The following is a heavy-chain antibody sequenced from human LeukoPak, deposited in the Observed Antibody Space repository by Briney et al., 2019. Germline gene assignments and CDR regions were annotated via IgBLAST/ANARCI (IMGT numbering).Heavy chain of an antibody. CDR1: GGSIRSYY. Sequence: PSETLSLTCTVSGGSIRSYYWSWIRQPPGKGLEWIGYIYYSGSTNYNPSLKSRVTISVDTSKNQFSLKLSSVTAADTAVYYCARGGVERRWGYYYYYGMDVWGQGTTVTVSS. V-gene: IGHV4-59*01. CDR2: IYYSGST. CDR3: ARGGVERRWGYYYYYGMDV. D-gene: IGHD1-1*01. J-gene: IGHJ6*02.